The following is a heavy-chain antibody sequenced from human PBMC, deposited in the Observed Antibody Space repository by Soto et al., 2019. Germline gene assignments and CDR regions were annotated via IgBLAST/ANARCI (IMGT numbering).Heavy chain of an antibody. CDR3: AREGHVTTACTTYNYYYGMDV. CDR2: ISAYNGNT. V-gene: IGHV1-18*01. CDR1: GYTFTSYG. Sequence: ASVKVSCKASGYTFTSYGISWVRQAPGQGLEWMGWISAYNGNTNYAQKLQGRVTMTTDTSTSTAYMELRSLRSDDTAVYYCAREGHVTTACTTYNYYYGMDVWGQGTTVTVS. D-gene: IGHD6-13*01. J-gene: IGHJ6*02.